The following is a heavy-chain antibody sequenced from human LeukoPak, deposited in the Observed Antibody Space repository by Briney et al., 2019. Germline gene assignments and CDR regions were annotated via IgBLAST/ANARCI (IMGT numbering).Heavy chain of an antibody. CDR3: AKVGGIWFGELSQLYYYYYMDV. CDR2: IRYDGSNK. CDR1: GFTFSSYG. D-gene: IGHD3-10*01. V-gene: IGHV3-30*02. J-gene: IGHJ6*03. Sequence: GGSLRLSCAASGFTFSSYGMHWVRQAPGKGLEWVAFIRYDGSNKYYADSVKGRFTISRDNSKNTLYLQMNSLRAEDTAVYYCAKVGGIWFGELSQLYYYYYMDVWGKGTTVTVSS.